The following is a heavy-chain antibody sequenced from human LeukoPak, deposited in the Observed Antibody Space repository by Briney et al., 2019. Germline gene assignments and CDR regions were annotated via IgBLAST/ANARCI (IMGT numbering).Heavy chain of an antibody. CDR2: IYYSGST. Sequence: PSETLSLTCTASGGSISSYYWGWIRQPPGKGLEWIGSIYYSGSTYYNPSLKSRVTISVDTSKNQFSLKLSSVTAADTAVYYCARSYGDLDYWGQGTLVTVSS. CDR3: ARSYGDLDY. V-gene: IGHV4-39*07. D-gene: IGHD4-17*01. CDR1: GGSISSYY. J-gene: IGHJ4*02.